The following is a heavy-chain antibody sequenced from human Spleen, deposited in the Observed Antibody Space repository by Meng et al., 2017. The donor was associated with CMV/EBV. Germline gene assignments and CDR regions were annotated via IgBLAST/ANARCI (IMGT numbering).Heavy chain of an antibody. Sequence: ASGFTFSSYGMPWVRQAPGKGLEWVAVIWYDGSNKYYADSVKGRFTISRDNSKNTLYLQMNSLGAEDTAVYYCAKGRSSGYSYGSDYWGQGTLVTVSS. CDR2: IWYDGSNK. J-gene: IGHJ4*02. CDR1: GFTFSSYG. V-gene: IGHV3-33*06. D-gene: IGHD5-18*01. CDR3: AKGRSSGYSYGSDY.